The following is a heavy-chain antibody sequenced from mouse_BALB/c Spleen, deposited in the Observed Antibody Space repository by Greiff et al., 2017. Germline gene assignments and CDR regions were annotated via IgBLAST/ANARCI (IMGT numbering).Heavy chain of an antibody. V-gene: IGHV5-6*01. D-gene: IGHD2-10*02. CDR3: ASLYGNYVHY. J-gene: IGHJ2*01. CDR1: GFTFTSYG. CDR2: ISSGGSYT. Sequence: EVKVVESGGDLVKPGGSLKLSCAASGFTFTSYGMSWVRQTPDKRLEWVATISSGGSYTYYPDSVKGRFTISRDNAKNTLYLQMSSLKSEDTAMYYCASLYGNYVHYWGQGTTLTVSS.